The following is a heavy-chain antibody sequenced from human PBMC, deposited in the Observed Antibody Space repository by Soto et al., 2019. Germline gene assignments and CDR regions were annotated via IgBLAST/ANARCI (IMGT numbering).Heavy chain of an antibody. D-gene: IGHD1-26*01. V-gene: IGHV4-59*08. CDR3: ARFGGSYYLDY. CDR2: IYYSGST. CDR1: GGSISSYY. J-gene: IGHJ4*02. Sequence: PSETLSLTCTVSGGSISSYYWSWIRQPPGKGLEWIGYIYYSGSTNYNPSLKSRVTISVDTSKNQFSLKLSSVTAADTAVYYCARFGGSYYLDYLGQGTLVTVSS.